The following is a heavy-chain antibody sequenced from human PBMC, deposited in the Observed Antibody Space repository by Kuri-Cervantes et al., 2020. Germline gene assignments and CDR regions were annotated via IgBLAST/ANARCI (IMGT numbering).Heavy chain of an antibody. Sequence: SETLSXXXAXXXXXISSXNWXSWVRQPPGKGLEWIXEXYHSGXXXXNPSLKXRVTIXVDKSKNXFSLKLSSVTXPDTXXXYCXXSRDYXDSXXXPWFDPWGQGTLVTVSS. D-gene: IGHD3-22*01. CDR3: XXSRDYXDSXXXPWFDP. J-gene: IGHJ5*02. CDR2: XYHSGXX. CDR1: XXXISSXNW. V-gene: IGHV4-4*02.